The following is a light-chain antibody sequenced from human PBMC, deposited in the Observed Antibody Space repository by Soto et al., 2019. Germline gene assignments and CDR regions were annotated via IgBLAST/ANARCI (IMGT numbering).Light chain of an antibody. Sequence: AIQLTQSPSSLSASVGDRVTITCRASQDIRGALAWYQQKPGKPPKLLIFDVSSLQSGVPSRFSGSGSGTDFTLTISSLQPEDFATYYCHQFNTSPIIFGQGTRLAIK. J-gene: IGKJ5*01. CDR3: HQFNTSPII. V-gene: IGKV1-13*02. CDR2: DVS. CDR1: QDIRGA.